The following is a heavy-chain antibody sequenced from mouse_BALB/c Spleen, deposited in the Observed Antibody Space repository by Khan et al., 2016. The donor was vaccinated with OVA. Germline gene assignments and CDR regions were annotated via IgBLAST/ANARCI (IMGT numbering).Heavy chain of an antibody. V-gene: IGHV5-6*01. J-gene: IGHJ3*01. CDR3: ERLAYYYNSEGFAY. CDR2: ISSGGSYT. CDR1: GFTFSTYG. D-gene: IGHD1-1*02. Sequence: EVELVESGGDLVKPGGSLKLSCAASGFTFSTYGMSWVRQTPDKRLEWVATISSGGSYTYYVDSVKGRFTISRDNAKNTLYLQMSSLKSEDTAMYYCERLAYYYNSEGFAYWGQGTLVTVSA.